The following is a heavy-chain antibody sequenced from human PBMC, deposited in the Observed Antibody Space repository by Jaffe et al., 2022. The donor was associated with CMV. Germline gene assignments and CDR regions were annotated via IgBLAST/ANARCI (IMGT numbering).Heavy chain of an antibody. D-gene: IGHD3-22*01. V-gene: IGHV3-73*01. J-gene: IGHJ6*04. CDR1: GFTFSGSA. CDR2: IRSKANSYAT. Sequence: EVQLVESGGGLVQPGGSLKLSCAASGFTFSGSAMHWVRQASGKGLEWVGRIRSKANSYATAYAASVKGRFTISRDDSKNTAYLQMNSLKTEDTAVYYCTRNYYDSSGYYSMDVWGKGTTVTVSS. CDR3: TRNYYDSSGYYSMDV.